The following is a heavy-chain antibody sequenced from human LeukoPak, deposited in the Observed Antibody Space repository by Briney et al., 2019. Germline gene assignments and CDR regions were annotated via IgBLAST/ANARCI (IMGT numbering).Heavy chain of an antibody. Sequence: PGGSLRLSCAASGFTFSGSAMHWVRQASGKGLEWVGRIRSKANSYATAYAASVKGRFTISRDNSKNTLYLQMNSLRAEDTAVYYCAKVGWELLVGPLDVWGKGTTVTVSS. J-gene: IGHJ6*04. CDR3: AKVGWELLVGPLDV. D-gene: IGHD1-26*01. CDR2: IRSKANSYAT. CDR1: GFTFSGSA. V-gene: IGHV3-73*01.